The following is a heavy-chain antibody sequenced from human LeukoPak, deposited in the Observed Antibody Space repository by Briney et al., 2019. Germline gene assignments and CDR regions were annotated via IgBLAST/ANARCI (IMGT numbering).Heavy chain of an antibody. D-gene: IGHD2-2*01. J-gene: IGHJ4*02. CDR3: ARALRGQLPPGHDY. Sequence: SETLSLTCTVSGGSISSHYWSWIRQPPGKGLEWIGYIYYSGSTNYNPSLKSRVTISVDTSKNQFSLKLSSVTAADTAAYYCARALRGQLPPGHDYWGQGTLVTVSS. CDR2: IYYSGST. CDR1: GGSISSHY. V-gene: IGHV4-59*11.